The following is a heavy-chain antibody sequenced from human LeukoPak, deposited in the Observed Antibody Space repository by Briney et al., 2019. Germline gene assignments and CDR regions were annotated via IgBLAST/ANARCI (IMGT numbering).Heavy chain of an antibody. Sequence: GGSLRLSCAASGFTFSSYWMSWVRQAPGKGLEWVGRTRKKTNSYTTEYAASVKGRFTISRDDSKNSLYLQMNSLKAEDTAVYYCTRVVLVGTTYSYFDYWGQGTLVTVSS. CDR3: TRVVLVGTTYSYFDY. J-gene: IGHJ4*02. CDR2: TRKKTNSYTT. CDR1: GFTFSSYW. D-gene: IGHD1-26*01. V-gene: IGHV3-72*01.